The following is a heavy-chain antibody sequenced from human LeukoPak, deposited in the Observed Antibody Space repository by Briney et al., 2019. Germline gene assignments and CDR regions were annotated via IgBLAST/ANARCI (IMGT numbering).Heavy chain of an antibody. CDR3: ARVSAYSSGWSPAKKYYYYYGMDV. V-gene: IGHV3-66*01. CDR1: GFTVSSNY. CDR2: IYSGGST. J-gene: IGHJ6*02. Sequence: PGGSLRLSCAASGFTVSSNYMSWVRQAPGKGLEWVSVIYSGGSTYYADSVKGRFTISRDNSKNTLYLQMNSLRAEDTAVYYCARVSAYSSGWSPAKKYYYYYGMDVWGQGTTVTVSS. D-gene: IGHD6-19*01.